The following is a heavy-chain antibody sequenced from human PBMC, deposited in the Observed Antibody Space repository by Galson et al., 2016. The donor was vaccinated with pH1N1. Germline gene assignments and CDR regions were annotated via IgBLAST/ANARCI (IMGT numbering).Heavy chain of an antibody. D-gene: IGHD5-24*01. CDR2: FSGSGGST. J-gene: IGHJ4*02. V-gene: IGHV3-23*01. Sequence: SLRLSCAASGFTVSNYGMSWVRQAPGKGLEWVSGFSGSGGSTYYTDSVKGRFTISRDNSKNTLYLQMNSPTADDTAVYYCAKATRRLQDYYFDYWGQGTLVTVSS. CDR1: GFTVSNYG. CDR3: AKATRRLQDYYFDY.